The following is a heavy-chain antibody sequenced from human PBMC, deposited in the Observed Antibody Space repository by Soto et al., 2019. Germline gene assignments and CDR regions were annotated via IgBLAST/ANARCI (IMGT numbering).Heavy chain of an antibody. CDR1: GFTFSSYG. CDR3: ARDLAVAGLNWFDP. V-gene: IGHV3-33*01. J-gene: IGHJ5*02. D-gene: IGHD6-19*01. Sequence: GGSLRLSCAASGFTFSSYGMHWVRQAPGKGLEWVAVIWYDGSNKYYADSVKGRFTISRDNSKNTLYLQMNSLRAEDTAVYYCARDLAVAGLNWFDPWGQGTLVTVSS. CDR2: IWYDGSNK.